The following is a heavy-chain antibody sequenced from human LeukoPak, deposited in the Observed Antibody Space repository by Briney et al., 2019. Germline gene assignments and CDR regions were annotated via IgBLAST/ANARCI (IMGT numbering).Heavy chain of an antibody. D-gene: IGHD3-10*01. CDR3: ASPHQYYYRSKKYYFDY. V-gene: IGHV5-51*01. Sequence: GESLKISCKGSGYSFTSHWIAWVRQVPGKGLEWMGIIYPDDSDTRYHPSFQGQATISADKSISTAYLQWSSLKASDTAIYYCASPHQYYYRSKKYYFDYWGQGTLVTVSS. J-gene: IGHJ4*02. CDR1: GYSFTSHW. CDR2: IYPDDSDT.